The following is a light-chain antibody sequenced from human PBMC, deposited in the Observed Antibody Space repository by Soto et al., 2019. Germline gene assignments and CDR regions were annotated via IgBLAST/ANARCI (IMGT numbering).Light chain of an antibody. J-gene: IGLJ2*01. CDR1: NIGSKS. Sequence: SYELTQPPSVSVAPGKTARISCGGENIGSKSVHWYHQKPGQAPVLVIFYDRERPSGIPERFAGSNSGNTATLTISRVEAGDEADYYCQVWDDSRDQVVFGGGTQLTVL. CDR2: YDR. CDR3: QVWDDSRDQVV. V-gene: IGLV3-21*04.